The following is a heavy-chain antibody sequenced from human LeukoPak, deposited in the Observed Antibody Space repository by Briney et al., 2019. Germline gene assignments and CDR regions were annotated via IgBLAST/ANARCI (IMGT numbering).Heavy chain of an antibody. CDR1: GGSISSYY. V-gene: IGHV4-59*01. CDR2: IYYSGST. D-gene: IGHD5-24*01. Sequence: SETLSLTCTVSGGSISSYYWSWIRQPPGKGLEWIGYIYYSGSTNYNPSLKSRVTISVDTSKNQFSLKLSSVTAADTAVYYCAKSREEIRGLDAFDIWGQGTMVTVSS. CDR3: AKSREEIRGLDAFDI. J-gene: IGHJ3*02.